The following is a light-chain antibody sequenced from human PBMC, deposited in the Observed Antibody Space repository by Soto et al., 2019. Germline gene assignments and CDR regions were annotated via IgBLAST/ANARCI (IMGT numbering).Light chain of an antibody. V-gene: IGKV1-5*01. J-gene: IGKJ1*01. CDR3: QQFNRYSSWT. CDR1: QSISNL. CDR2: DAS. Sequence: DSQITQSPSSLSASVGDRVTIACRAIQSISNLLAWYQQRPGKAPQLLIYDASTLLRGVPSRFSGSGFGTEFTLTISSLQPDDFATYYCQQFNRYSSWTFGQETEVDIK.